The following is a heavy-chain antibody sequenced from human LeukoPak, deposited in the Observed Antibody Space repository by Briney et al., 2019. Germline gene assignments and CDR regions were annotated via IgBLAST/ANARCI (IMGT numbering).Heavy chain of an antibody. CDR1: GGSISSYY. CDR3: ARDLGYCSNTSCYVLRDAFDI. J-gene: IGHJ3*02. V-gene: IGHV4-4*07. D-gene: IGHD2-2*01. CDR2: IYTSGST. Sequence: SETLSLTCTVSGGSISSYYWSWIRQPAGKGLEWIGRIYTSGSTNYNPSLKGRVTMSVDTSKNQFSLKLSSVTAADTAVYYCARDLGYCSNTSCYVLRDAFDIWGQGTMVTVSS.